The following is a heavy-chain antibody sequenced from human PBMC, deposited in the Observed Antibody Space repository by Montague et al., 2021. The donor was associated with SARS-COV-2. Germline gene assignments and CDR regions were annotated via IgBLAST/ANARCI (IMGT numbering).Heavy chain of an antibody. Sequence: SETLSLTCLVSGGTISTDNPYWYWAWIRQPPGKGLEWIGSIFHNGDSYYNPSLNTRVTISIDTSRNHSSLSLTSVTAPDTAVYYCARHVSNLRAAVDYFDYWGQGTPVTVSS. D-gene: IGHD5/OR15-5a*01. V-gene: IGHV4-39*01. CDR3: ARHVSNLRAAVDYFDY. CDR1: GGTISTDNPYWY. J-gene: IGHJ4*02. CDR2: IFHNGDS.